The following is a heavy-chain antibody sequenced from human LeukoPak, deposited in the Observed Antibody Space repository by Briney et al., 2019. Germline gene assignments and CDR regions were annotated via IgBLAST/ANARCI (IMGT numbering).Heavy chain of an antibody. CDR3: VKELGYHFDH. J-gene: IGHJ4*02. CDR2: FNSSRTHI. CDR1: GFPLQCYS. D-gene: IGHD3-16*01. V-gene: IGHV3-21*01. Sequence: RSGVSVTLLCSVSGFPLQCYSLLWLRPAPGRGVKGVLYFNSSRTHIQHALSEKGRINISRANAKHSLYLQMHSLSAEDTAVYFCVKELGYHFDHWGQATLVTVSS.